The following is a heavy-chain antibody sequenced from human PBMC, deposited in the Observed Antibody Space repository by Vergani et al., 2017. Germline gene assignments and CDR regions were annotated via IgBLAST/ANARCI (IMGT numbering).Heavy chain of an antibody. J-gene: IGHJ6*03. CDR2: ISGSGGST. CDR1: GFTFSSYA. V-gene: IGHV3-23*01. Sequence: EVQLLESGGGLVQPGGSLRLSCAASGFTFSSYAMSWVRQAPGKGLEWVSAISGSGGSTYYADSVKGRFTISRDNSKTTLYLQMNSLRAEDTAVYYCAKDQGQGYYYYDMDVWGKGTTVTVSS. CDR3: AKDQGQGYYYYDMDV.